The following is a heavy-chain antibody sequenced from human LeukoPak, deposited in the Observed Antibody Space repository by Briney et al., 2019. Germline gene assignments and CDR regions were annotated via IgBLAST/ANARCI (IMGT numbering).Heavy chain of an antibody. D-gene: IGHD6-13*01. J-gene: IGHJ4*02. CDR3: ARGLGPAAGNYFDY. CDR2: IIPIFGTA. Sequence: EASVKVSCKASGGTFSSYAISWVRQAPGQGLEWMGGIIPIFGTANYAQKFQGRVTITADKSTSTAYMELSSLRSEDTAVYYCARGLGPAAGNYFDYWGQGTLVTVSS. V-gene: IGHV1-69*06. CDR1: GGTFSSYA.